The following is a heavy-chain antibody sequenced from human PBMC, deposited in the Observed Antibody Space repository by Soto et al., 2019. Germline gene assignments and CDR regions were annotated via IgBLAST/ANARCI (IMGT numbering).Heavy chain of an antibody. CDR3: TRDLLAGHDVY. CDR2: ITFDGRDK. D-gene: IGHD5-12*01. V-gene: IGHV3-30*04. Sequence: QVQLVESGGGVVQPGRSLRLSCAASGFTFRNFAMHWVRQAPGKGLEWLAGITFDGRDKYYADSVKGRFTISRDTSKNTLYLQMNSLRIDDTAVYFCTRDLLAGHDVYWGQGTLVTVSS. J-gene: IGHJ4*02. CDR1: GFTFRNFA.